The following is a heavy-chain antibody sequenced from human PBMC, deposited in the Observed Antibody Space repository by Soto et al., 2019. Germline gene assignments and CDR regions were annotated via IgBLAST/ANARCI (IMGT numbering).Heavy chain of an antibody. CDR2: ITRSSDST. CDR3: AHDYSNS. J-gene: IGHJ4*02. V-gene: IGHV3-23*01. Sequence: PGGSLRLSCAASGFTFSSYAMSWVRQAPGKGLEWVSAITRSSDSTFYADSVKGRFTISRDNSKNTLYLQMNSLRAEDTAIYYCAHDYSNSWGQGTLVTVSS. CDR1: GFTFSSYA. D-gene: IGHD4-4*01.